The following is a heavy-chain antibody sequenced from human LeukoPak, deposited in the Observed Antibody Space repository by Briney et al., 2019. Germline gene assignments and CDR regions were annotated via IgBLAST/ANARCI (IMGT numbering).Heavy chain of an antibody. CDR1: GFTFSSYA. V-gene: IGHV3-23*01. Sequence: GGSLRLSCAASGFTFSSYAMSWVRQAPGKGLEWVSVITGSGGNTYYADSVKGRFTISKDNSKNTVYLQMSSLRVDDTAVYYCAKAASSSWPSYYYGMDVWGQGTTVTVSS. J-gene: IGHJ6*02. D-gene: IGHD6-13*01. CDR3: AKAASSSWPSYYYGMDV. CDR2: ITGSGGNT.